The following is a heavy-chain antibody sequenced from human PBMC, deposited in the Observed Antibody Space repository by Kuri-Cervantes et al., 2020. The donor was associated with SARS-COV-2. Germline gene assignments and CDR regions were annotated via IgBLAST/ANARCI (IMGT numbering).Heavy chain of an antibody. D-gene: IGHD2-2*01. CDR2: INHSGST. Sequence: SETLSLTCAVYGGSFSGYKWNWIRQSPGKGLEWIGEINHSGSTNYNPSLKSRVTISVDTSKNQFSLKLSSVTAADTAVYYCARNNRYCASTSCYRAHYMDVWGKGTTVTVSS. CDR3: ARNNRYCASTSCYRAHYMDV. V-gene: IGHV4-34*01. CDR1: GGSFSGYK. J-gene: IGHJ6*03.